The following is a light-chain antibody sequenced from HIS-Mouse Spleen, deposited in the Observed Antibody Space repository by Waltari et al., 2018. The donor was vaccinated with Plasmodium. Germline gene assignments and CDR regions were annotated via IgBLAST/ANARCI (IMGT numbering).Light chain of an antibody. V-gene: IGKV4-1*01. CDR3: QQYNNWSFT. Sequence: DIVMTQSPDSLPVSLSERATINCKSSPSVFYSSNNNNYLAWDQQKPGQPPKLLIYWASTRESGVPDRFSGSGSGTDFTLTISSLQSEDFAVYYCQQYNNWSFTFGPGTKVDIK. CDR1: PSVFYSSNNNNY. J-gene: IGKJ3*01. CDR2: WAS.